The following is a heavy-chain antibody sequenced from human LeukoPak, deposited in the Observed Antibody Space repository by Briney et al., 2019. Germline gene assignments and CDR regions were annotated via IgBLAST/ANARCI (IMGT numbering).Heavy chain of an antibody. D-gene: IGHD3-16*01. J-gene: IGHJ4*02. V-gene: IGHV4-59*01. CDR3: ARKEGRWGPILY. Sequence: SETLSLTCAVYGGSFSSYYWSWIRQPPGKGLEWIGYIYYSGSTNYNPSLKSRVTISVDTSKSQFSLKLSSVTAADTAVYYCARKEGRWGPILYWGQGTLVTVSS. CDR1: GGSFSSYY. CDR2: IYYSGST.